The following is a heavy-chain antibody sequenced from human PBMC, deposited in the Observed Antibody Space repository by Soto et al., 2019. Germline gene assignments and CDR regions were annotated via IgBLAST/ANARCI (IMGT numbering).Heavy chain of an antibody. J-gene: IGHJ4*02. Sequence: EVQLLESGGGLVQPGGSLRLSCAASGFTFSSYAMSWVRQAPGKGLEWVSAISGSGGSTYYADSVKGRFTISRDNSKNTRDLQMNSLRAEDTAVYYCARGSSGWYFDYWGQGTLVTVSS. D-gene: IGHD6-19*01. V-gene: IGHV3-23*01. CDR2: ISGSGGST. CDR1: GFTFSSYA. CDR3: ARGSSGWYFDY.